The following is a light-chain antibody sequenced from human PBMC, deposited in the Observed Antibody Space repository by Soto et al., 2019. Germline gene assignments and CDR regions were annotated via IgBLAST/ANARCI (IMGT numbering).Light chain of an antibody. CDR3: QQFNSYPIT. CDR1: QVISSA. V-gene: IGKV1-13*02. CDR2: DAS. Sequence: ALQLTQSPSSLSASVGDRVTITCRASQVISSALAWHQQKPGKAPKLLIYDASSLKSGVPSRFSGSGSGTDFTLTISSLQPEDFATYYCQQFNSYPITFGQGTRLEIK. J-gene: IGKJ5*01.